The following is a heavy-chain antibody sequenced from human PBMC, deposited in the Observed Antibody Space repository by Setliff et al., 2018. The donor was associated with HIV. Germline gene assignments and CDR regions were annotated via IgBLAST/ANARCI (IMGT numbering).Heavy chain of an antibody. D-gene: IGHD2-2*01. Sequence: ASVKVSCKASGYTFSEYAIHWVRQAPGQRLEWMGRIDTDNGYRRYSPKLQGRVTITNDTSANTAYMELRGLRSEDTAVYYCARWCAAAGCYPAIYHFDSWGQGTLVTVSS. V-gene: IGHV1-3*04. J-gene: IGHJ4*02. CDR1: GYTFSEYA. CDR3: ARWCAAAGCYPAIYHFDS. CDR2: IDTDNGYR.